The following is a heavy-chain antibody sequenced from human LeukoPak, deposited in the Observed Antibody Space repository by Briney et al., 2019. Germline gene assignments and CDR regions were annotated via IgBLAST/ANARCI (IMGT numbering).Heavy chain of an antibody. CDR2: IYYSGST. CDR3: ARDPTKRIAARPTAFDP. CDR1: GGSISSGGYS. Sequence: PSETLSLTCAVSGGSISSGGYSWSWIRQPPGKGLEWIGYIYYSGSTYYNPSLKSRVTISVDTSKNQFSLKLSSVTAADTAVYYCARDPTKRIAARPTAFDPWGQGTLVTVSS. D-gene: IGHD6-6*01. V-gene: IGHV4-30-4*07. J-gene: IGHJ5*02.